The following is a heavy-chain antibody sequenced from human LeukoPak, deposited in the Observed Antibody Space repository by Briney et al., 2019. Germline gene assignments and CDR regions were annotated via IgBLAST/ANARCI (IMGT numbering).Heavy chain of an antibody. D-gene: IGHD2-21*02. CDR2: INHSGST. Sequence: SETLSLTCAVYGGSFSGYYWSWIRQPPGKGLEWVGEINHSGSTNYNPSLKSRVTISVDTSKNQFSLKLSSVTAADTAVYYCARRLSLTYYYYYYYMDVWGKGTTVTISS. V-gene: IGHV4-34*01. CDR1: GGSFSGYY. CDR3: ARRLSLTYYYYYYYMDV. J-gene: IGHJ6*03.